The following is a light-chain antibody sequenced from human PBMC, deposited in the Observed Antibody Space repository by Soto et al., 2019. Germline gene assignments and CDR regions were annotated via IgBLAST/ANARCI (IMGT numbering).Light chain of an antibody. V-gene: IGKV1-39*01. CDR2: AAS. CDR1: QSISSS. CDR3: QQSFSTPTWT. Sequence: DIQMTQSPSSLSASVAERVTITCRASQSISSSLNWYQHKPGKAPKLLIYAASSLQSGVPSRFNGSGSGTDFTLTISSLQPEDFATYYCQQSFSTPTWTFGQGTKVEIK. J-gene: IGKJ1*01.